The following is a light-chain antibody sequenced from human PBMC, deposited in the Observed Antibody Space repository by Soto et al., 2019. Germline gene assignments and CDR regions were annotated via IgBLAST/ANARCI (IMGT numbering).Light chain of an antibody. CDR1: SSDVGGYNY. Sequence: QSVLTQPASVSGSPGQSITISCTGTSSDVGGYNYVSWYQQYPGKAPKLMIYDVTDRPSGVSNRFSGSKSGNTASLTISGLQPEDEADYYCSSYTSASTHWVFGGGTKVNVL. CDR2: DVT. CDR3: SSYTSASTHWV. V-gene: IGLV2-14*01. J-gene: IGLJ3*02.